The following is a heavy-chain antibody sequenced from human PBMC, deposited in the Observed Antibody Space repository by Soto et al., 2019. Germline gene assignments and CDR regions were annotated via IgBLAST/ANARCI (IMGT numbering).Heavy chain of an antibody. Sequence: SETLSLTCTVSGGSISSSSYYWGWIRQPPGKGLEWIGSIYYSGSTYYNPSLKSRVTISVDTSKNQFSLKLSSVTAADTAVYYCARVIAAAGTRWFDSWGQGTLVTVSS. J-gene: IGHJ5*01. CDR2: IYYSGST. CDR3: ARVIAAAGTRWFDS. V-gene: IGHV4-39*01. CDR1: GGSISSSSYY. D-gene: IGHD6-13*01.